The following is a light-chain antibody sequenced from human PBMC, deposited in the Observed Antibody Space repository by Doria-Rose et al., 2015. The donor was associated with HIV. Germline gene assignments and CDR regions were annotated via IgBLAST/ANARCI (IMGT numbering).Light chain of an antibody. CDR3: QSYDSRLSVYV. CDR1: SSNIGAGFD. Sequence: QSVVTQPPSVSGAPRQRVAISCTGSSSNIGAGFDVNWYQQFPGTAPKLLIHGNTNRPSGVPDRFSGSKSGTSASLAISVLRAEDEADYYCQSYDSRLSVYVFGTGTKVTVL. CDR2: GNT. J-gene: IGLJ1*01. V-gene: IGLV1-40*01.